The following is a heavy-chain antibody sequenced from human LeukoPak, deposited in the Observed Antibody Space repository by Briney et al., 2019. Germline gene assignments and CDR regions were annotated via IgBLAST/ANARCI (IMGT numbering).Heavy chain of an antibody. CDR3: ASDTAMAPYNWFDP. V-gene: IGHV3-23*01. J-gene: IGHJ5*02. Sequence: GGSLRLSCAASGFTFSSYAMSWVRQAPGKGLEGVSAISGSGGSTYYADSVKGRFTISRDNSKNTLYLQMNSLRAEDTAVYYCASDTAMAPYNWFDPWGQGTLVTVSS. CDR2: ISGSGGST. D-gene: IGHD5-18*01. CDR1: GFTFSSYA.